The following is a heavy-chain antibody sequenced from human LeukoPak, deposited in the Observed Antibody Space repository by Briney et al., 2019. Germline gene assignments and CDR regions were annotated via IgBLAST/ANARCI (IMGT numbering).Heavy chain of an antibody. Sequence: PSETLSLTCTVSGGSISSYYWSWIRQPPGKGLEWIGYIYYSGSTNYNPSLKSRVTISVDTSKNQFSLKLSSVTAADTAVYYCARAGILTGYYSYFDYWGQGTLVTVSS. CDR3: ARAGILTGYYSYFDY. CDR2: IYYSGST. CDR1: GGSISSYY. J-gene: IGHJ4*02. V-gene: IGHV4-59*01. D-gene: IGHD3-9*01.